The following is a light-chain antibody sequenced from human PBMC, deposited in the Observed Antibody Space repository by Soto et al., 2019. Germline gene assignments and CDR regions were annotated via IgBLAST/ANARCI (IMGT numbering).Light chain of an antibody. CDR2: AAS. V-gene: IGKV3-20*01. CDR1: QSVSSSY. Sequence: EIVLTQSPGTLSLSPGERATLSCRASQSVSSSYLAWYQRKPGQAPRVLIYAASSRATGIPDRFSGSGSGTEFTLTISRRESEDFAVHFSQQYGNSPQNTLGQGTKVDIK. J-gene: IGKJ3*01. CDR3: QQYGNSPQNT.